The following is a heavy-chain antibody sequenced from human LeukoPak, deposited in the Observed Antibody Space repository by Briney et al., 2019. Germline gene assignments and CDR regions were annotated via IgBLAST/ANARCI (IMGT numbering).Heavy chain of an antibody. Sequence: GGSLRLSCAASGFTFSSYSMNWVRQAPGKGLEWVSSISSSSSYIYYADSVKGRFTISRDNAKNSLYLQMNSLRAEDTAVYYCAREAGYCSGGSCYSAGMDVWGQGTTVTVSS. CDR1: GFTFSSYS. V-gene: IGHV3-21*01. D-gene: IGHD2-15*01. CDR2: ISSSSSYI. CDR3: AREAGYCSGGSCYSAGMDV. J-gene: IGHJ6*02.